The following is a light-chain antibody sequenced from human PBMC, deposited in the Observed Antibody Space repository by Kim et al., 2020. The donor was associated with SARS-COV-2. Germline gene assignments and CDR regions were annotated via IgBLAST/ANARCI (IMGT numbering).Light chain of an antibody. CDR3: QQGYSSPQIT. J-gene: IGKJ5*01. V-gene: IGKV1-39*01. Sequence: AVGARVIITCRTSQSISSHLNWYQQKPGKAPKLLIFAASSLQSGVPSRFSGSGSGTDFTLTITTLQPEDFATYYCQQGYSSPQITFGQGTRLEIK. CDR1: QSISSH. CDR2: AAS.